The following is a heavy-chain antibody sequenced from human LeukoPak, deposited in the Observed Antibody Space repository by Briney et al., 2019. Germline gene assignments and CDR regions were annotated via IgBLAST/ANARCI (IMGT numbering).Heavy chain of an antibody. Sequence: GGSLRLSCTASGFTFSGYSMNWVRQAPGKGLEWVSSISSSGRYIYYADSVKGRFTISRDSGKNSLYLQMNSLRADDTAVYYCARDLTTSSTAYHHHWGQGTLVTVSS. CDR2: ISSSGRYI. D-gene: IGHD6-6*01. J-gene: IGHJ1*01. CDR3: ARDLTTSSTAYHHH. CDR1: GFTFSGYS. V-gene: IGHV3-21*01.